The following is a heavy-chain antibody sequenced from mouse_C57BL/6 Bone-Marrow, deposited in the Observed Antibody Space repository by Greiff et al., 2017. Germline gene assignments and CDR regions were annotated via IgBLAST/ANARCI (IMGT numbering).Heavy chain of an antibody. CDR2: INPSTGGT. CDR1: GYSFTGYY. D-gene: IGHD1-1*01. CDR3: ASYGPYYFDY. J-gene: IGHJ2*01. V-gene: IGHV1-42*01. Sequence: EVQLQQSGPELVKPGASVKISCKASGYSFTGYYMNWVKQSPEKSLEWIGEINPSTGGTTYNQKFKAKATLTVDKSSSTAYMQLKSLTSEDSAVYYCASYGPYYFDYWCQGTTLTVSS.